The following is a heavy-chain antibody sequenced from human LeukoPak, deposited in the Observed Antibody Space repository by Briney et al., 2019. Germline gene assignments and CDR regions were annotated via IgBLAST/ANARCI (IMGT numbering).Heavy chain of an antibody. CDR3: ARFNGVGSRFDP. Sequence: SETLSLTCTVSGDSISTHRYYWGWIRQPPRKGLEWIGGFYYSGSTYYHPSLKNRVAISMDTSKNQFFLRLSSVTAADTAVYFCARFNGVGSRFDPWGQGTLVTVSS. D-gene: IGHD2-8*01. V-gene: IGHV4-39*01. CDR2: FYYSGST. CDR1: GDSISTHRYY. J-gene: IGHJ5*02.